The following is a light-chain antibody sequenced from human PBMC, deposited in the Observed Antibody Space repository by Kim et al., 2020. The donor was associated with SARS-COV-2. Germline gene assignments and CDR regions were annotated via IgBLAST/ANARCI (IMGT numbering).Light chain of an antibody. V-gene: IGLV8-61*01. Sequence: QTVVTQEPSFSVSPGGTVTLTCGLSTGSVSTSYFPSWYQQTPGQAPRTLIYNTNTRSSGVPDRFSGSILGNKAALTITGAQADDESDYYSVLYMGSGTWVFGGGTQLTVL. CDR1: TGSVSTSYF. CDR2: NTN. J-gene: IGLJ3*02. CDR3: VLYMGSGTWV.